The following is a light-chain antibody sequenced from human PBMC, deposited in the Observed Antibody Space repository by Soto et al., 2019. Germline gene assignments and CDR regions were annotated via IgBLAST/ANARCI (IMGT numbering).Light chain of an antibody. J-gene: IGLJ1*01. CDR3: NSYTSSNTYV. Sequence: QSVLTQPASVSGSPGQSITISCTGTSSDVGLYDYVPWYQQHPGKAPQLMIYAVSNRPSGVSNRFSASKSGNTASLFISGLQAEDEADYYCNSYTSSNTYVFGSGTKVTVL. V-gene: IGLV2-14*01. CDR2: AVS. CDR1: SSDVGLYDY.